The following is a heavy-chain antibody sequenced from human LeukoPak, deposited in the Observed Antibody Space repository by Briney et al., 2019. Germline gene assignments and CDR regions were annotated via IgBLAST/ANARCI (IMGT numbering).Heavy chain of an antibody. J-gene: IGHJ6*02. D-gene: IGHD4-4*01. CDR3: ASANSNYVVYYYYGMDV. V-gene: IGHV4-59*01. CDR1: GGSISSYY. CDR2: IYYSGST. Sequence: SETLSLTCTVSGGSISSYYWSWIRQPPGKGLEWIGYIYYSGSTNYNPSLKSRVTISVDTSKNQFSLKLSSVTAADTAVYYCASANSNYVVYYYYGMDVWGQGTTVTVSS.